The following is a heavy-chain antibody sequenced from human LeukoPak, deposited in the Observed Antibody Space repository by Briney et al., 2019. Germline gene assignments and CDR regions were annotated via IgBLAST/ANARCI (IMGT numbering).Heavy chain of an antibody. V-gene: IGHV4-59*08. CDR3: ARRWVYDKRAFDA. CDR2: IYYTGTT. CDR1: GGSISGIYS. Sequence: SETLSFTCTVSGGSISGIYSWGWIRQPPGKGLGWIGYIYYTGTTDSNPSLKSRVTISLDTSKNQFSLNLSSVTAADTAVYYCARRWVYDKRAFDAWGQGTMVTVSS. D-gene: IGHD3-16*01. J-gene: IGHJ3*01.